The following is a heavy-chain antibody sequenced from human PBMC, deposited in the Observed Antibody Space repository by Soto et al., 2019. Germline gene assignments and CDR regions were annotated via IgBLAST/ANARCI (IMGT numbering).Heavy chain of an antibody. CDR2: IYYSGST. Sequence: SETLSLTCTVSGGSICSSSYYWGWIRQPPGKGLEWIGSIYYSGSTYYNPSLKSRVTISVDTSKNQFSLKLSSVTAADTAVYYCARGPRETYCISTSCPGWFDPWGQGTLVTVSS. V-gene: IGHV4-39*07. CDR1: GGSICSSSYY. J-gene: IGHJ5*02. D-gene: IGHD2-2*01. CDR3: ARGPRETYCISTSCPGWFDP.